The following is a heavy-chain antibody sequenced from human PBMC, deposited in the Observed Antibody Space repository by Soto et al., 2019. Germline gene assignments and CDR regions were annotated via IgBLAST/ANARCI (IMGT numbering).Heavy chain of an antibody. D-gene: IGHD2-15*01. CDR1: GFTFSNYA. CDR3: AKALSPNCAGTSCPDGMDV. CDR2: ISVSGDRT. V-gene: IGHV3-23*01. Sequence: EVQLLESGGGLVQPGGSLRLSCAASGFTFSNYAMSWVRQAPGKGLEWVSGISVSGDRTYYEESMKGRFTISRDSSKNTLYLQMNSLRAEDTAVYYGAKALSPNCAGTSCPDGMDVWGQGTTVTVSS. J-gene: IGHJ6*02.